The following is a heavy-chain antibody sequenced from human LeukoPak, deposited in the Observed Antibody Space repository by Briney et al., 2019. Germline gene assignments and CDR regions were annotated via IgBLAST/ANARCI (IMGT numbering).Heavy chain of an antibody. CDR1: DASIINYY. D-gene: IGHD3-22*01. J-gene: IGHJ4*02. V-gene: IGHV4-59*08. CDR2: IYYSGST. Sequence: SETLSLTCTVSDASIINYYWSWIRQPPGKGLEWIGYIYYSGSTNSNPSLKSRVTISVDTSKNQFSLKLSSVTAADTAVYYCATNYDSSGYYPGPFDYWGQGTLVTVSS. CDR3: ATNYDSSGYYPGPFDY.